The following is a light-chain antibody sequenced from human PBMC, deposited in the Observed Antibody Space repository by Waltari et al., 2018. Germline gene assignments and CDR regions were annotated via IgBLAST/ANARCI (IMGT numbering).Light chain of an antibody. CDR3: VLYMGGGIM. J-gene: IGLJ3*02. Sequence: QTVVTQAPSLSVSHGGTVTLTCGLSSGSDSTSYYPSWYQQTPGQAPRPLIYSTNARSSGVPDRFSGSILGNKAALTITGAQADDECDYHCVLYMGGGIMFGGGTKLTVL. V-gene: IGLV8-61*01. CDR2: STN. CDR1: SGSDSTSYY.